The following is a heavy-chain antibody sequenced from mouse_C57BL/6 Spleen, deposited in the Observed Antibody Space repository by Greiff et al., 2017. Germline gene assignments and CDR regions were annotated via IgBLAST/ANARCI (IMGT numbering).Heavy chain of an antibody. V-gene: IGHV1-50*01. CDR1: GYTFTSYW. Sequence: QVQLQQPGAELVKPGASVKLSCKASGYTFTSYWMQWVKQRPGQGLEWIGELDPSDSYTNYNQKFKGKATLTVDTSSSTAYMQLSSLTSEDSAVYYCVCKIPVVATGYWGQGTTLTVSS. D-gene: IGHD1-1*01. CDR3: VCKIPVVATGY. J-gene: IGHJ2*01. CDR2: LDPSDSYT.